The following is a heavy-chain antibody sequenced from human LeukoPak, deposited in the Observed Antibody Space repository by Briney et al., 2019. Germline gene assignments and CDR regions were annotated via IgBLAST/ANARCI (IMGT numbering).Heavy chain of an antibody. Sequence: GGSLRLSRAASGFTFSSYAMSWVRQAPGKGLEWVSSISADGKRTYYTDSVKGRFTISRDNSKSALYLQMNSLRAEDTAIYYCAKRSPPDTFYFDYWGQGTLVTVSS. CDR2: ISADGKRT. D-gene: IGHD3-16*01. V-gene: IGHV3-23*01. CDR3: AKRSPPDTFYFDY. CDR1: GFTFSSYA. J-gene: IGHJ4*02.